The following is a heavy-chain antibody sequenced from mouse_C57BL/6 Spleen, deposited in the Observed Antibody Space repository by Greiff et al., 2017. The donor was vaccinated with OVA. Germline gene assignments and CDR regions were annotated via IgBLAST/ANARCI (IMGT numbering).Heavy chain of an antibody. Sequence: VQLQQSGAELARPGASVKMSCKASGYTFTSYTMHWVKQRPGQGLEWIGYINPSSGYTKYNQKFKDKATLTADKSSSTAYMQLSSLTSEDSAVYYCARSGRHDWALAMDYWGQGTSVTVSS. CDR3: ARSGRHDWALAMDY. V-gene: IGHV1-4*01. CDR1: GYTFTSYT. CDR2: INPSSGYT. J-gene: IGHJ4*01. D-gene: IGHD4-1*01.